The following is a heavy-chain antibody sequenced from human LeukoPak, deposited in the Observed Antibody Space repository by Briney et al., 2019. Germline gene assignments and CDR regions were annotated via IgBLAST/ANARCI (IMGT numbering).Heavy chain of an antibody. Sequence: GGSLRLSCAASGFTFSSYWMSWVRQAPGKGLEWVANIKQDGSEKYYVDSVKGRFTISRDNAKNSLYLQMNSLRAEDTAVYYRARAGAYYDFWSGYSNYGMDVWGQGTTVTVSS. D-gene: IGHD3-3*01. CDR2: IKQDGSEK. V-gene: IGHV3-7*01. J-gene: IGHJ6*02. CDR3: ARAGAYYDFWSGYSNYGMDV. CDR1: GFTFSSYW.